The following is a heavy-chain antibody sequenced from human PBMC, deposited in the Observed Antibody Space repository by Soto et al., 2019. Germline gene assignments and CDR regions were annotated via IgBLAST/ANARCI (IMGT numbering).Heavy chain of an antibody. Sequence: SETLSLTCAVSGYSISSGYYWGWIRQPPGKGLEWIGSIYHSGSTYYNPSLKSRVTISVDTSKNQFSLKLSSVTAADTAVYYCARGIRIAAAPGWFDPWGQGTLVTV. CDR1: GYSISSGYY. D-gene: IGHD6-13*01. J-gene: IGHJ5*02. CDR2: IYHSGST. V-gene: IGHV4-38-2*01. CDR3: ARGIRIAAAPGWFDP.